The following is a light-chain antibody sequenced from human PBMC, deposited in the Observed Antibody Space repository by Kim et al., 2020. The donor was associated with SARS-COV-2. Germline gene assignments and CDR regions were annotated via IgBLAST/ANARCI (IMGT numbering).Light chain of an antibody. CDR1: QSVSNF. V-gene: IGKV3-11*01. CDR3: QQRSNWPLT. CDR2: DAS. Sequence: EIVLTQSPGPLSLSPGERATLSCRASQSVSNFLVWYQQKLGQAPRLLIYDASKRASGIPARFSGSGSGTDFTLTISSLEPEDFAVYYCQQRSNWPLTFGPGTKVDIK. J-gene: IGKJ3*01.